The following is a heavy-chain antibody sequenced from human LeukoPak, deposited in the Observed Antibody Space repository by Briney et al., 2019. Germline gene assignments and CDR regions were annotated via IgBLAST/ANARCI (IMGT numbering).Heavy chain of an antibody. V-gene: IGHV3-30*04. D-gene: IGHD1-14*01. CDR3: ARDSVGNMDC. Sequence: GGSLRLSCAASGFTFSSYAMHWVRQAPGKGLEWVAVISYDGSNKYYADSVKGRFTISRDNSKNTLYLQMNSLRAEDTAVYYCARDSVGNMDCWGQGTLVTVSS. CDR2: ISYDGSNK. J-gene: IGHJ4*02. CDR1: GFTFSSYA.